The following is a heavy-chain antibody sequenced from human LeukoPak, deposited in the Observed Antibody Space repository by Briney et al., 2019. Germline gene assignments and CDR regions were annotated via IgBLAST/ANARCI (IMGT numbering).Heavy chain of an antibody. CDR2: ISGSGDNT. CDR3: AKGGLVHRFDP. CDR1: GFTFSSYA. J-gene: IGHJ5*02. V-gene: IGHV3-23*01. Sequence: GGSLRLSCAASGFTFSSYAMSWVRQAPGKGLEWVSGISGSGDNTYYADSVKGRFTISRDNSKNTLYMQMNSLRADDTAVYYCAKGGLVHRFDPWGQGTLVTVSS.